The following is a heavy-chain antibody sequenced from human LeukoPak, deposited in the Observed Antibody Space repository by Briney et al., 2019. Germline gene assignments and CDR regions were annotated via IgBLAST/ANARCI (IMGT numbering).Heavy chain of an antibody. Sequence: PGGSLRLSCAASGFTFSSYAMSWVRQAPGKGLEWVANMNQDGSAKDYVDSVKGRFTISRDNARNSLYLQMSSLRAEDTAVYYCATYTHWVAGDVWGQGTTVTVSS. CDR2: MNQDGSAK. CDR3: ATYTHWVAGDV. V-gene: IGHV3-7*01. D-gene: IGHD3-16*01. J-gene: IGHJ6*02. CDR1: GFTFSSYA.